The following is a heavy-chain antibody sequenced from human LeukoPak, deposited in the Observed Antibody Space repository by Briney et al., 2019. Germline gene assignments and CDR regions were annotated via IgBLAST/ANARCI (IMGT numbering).Heavy chain of an antibody. CDR1: GFTFSSYS. D-gene: IGHD5-24*01. Sequence: GGSLRLSCAASGFTFSSYSMNWVRQAPGKGLEWVSSISSSSSYIYYADSVKDRFTISRDNAKNSLYLQMNSLRAEDTAVYYCARGFKRWLQFSAYYYYMDVWGKGTTVTVSS. V-gene: IGHV3-21*01. CDR2: ISSSSSYI. J-gene: IGHJ6*03. CDR3: ARGFKRWLQFSAYYYYMDV.